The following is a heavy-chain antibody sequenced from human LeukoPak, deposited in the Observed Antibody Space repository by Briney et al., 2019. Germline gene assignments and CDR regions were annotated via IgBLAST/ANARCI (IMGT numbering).Heavy chain of an antibody. J-gene: IGHJ4*02. CDR3: AKGIMGLSCSSTSCYEIDY. Sequence: GGSLRLSCAASGFTFSSYAMGWVRQAPGKGLEWVSGISSSGANTYYADSVKGRFTSSRDNSKNTLFLQMNSLRAEDTAVYYCAKGIMGLSCSSTSCYEIDYWGQGTLVTVSS. CDR1: GFTFSSYA. CDR2: ISSSGANT. V-gene: IGHV3-23*01. D-gene: IGHD2-2*01.